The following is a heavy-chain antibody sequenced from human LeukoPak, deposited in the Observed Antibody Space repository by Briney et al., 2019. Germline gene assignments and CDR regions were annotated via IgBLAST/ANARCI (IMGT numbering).Heavy chain of an antibody. V-gene: IGHV3-9*01. CDR1: GFTFDDYA. J-gene: IGHJ4*02. D-gene: IGHD2-2*01. CDR3: AKDILSAFGRMYCSSTICYGGFDY. CDR2: ISWNSGSI. Sequence: GGSLRLSCAASGFTFDDYAMHWVRQAPGKGLEWVSGISWNSGSIGYADSVKGRFTISRDNAKNSLYLQMNSLRTEDTALYYCAKDILSAFGRMYCSSTICYGGFDYWGQGTPVTVSS.